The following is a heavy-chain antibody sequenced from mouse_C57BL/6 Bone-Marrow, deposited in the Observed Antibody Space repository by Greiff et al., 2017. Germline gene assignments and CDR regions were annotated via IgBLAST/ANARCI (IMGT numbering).Heavy chain of an antibody. CDR1: GFNIKNTY. V-gene: IGHV14-3*01. J-gene: IGHJ2*01. CDR3: ARSYYYGSSYDFFDY. CDR2: IDPANGNT. Sequence: EVQRVESVAELVRPGASVKLSCTASGFNIKNTYMHWVKQRPEQGLEWIGRIDPANGNTKYAPKFQGKATITADTSSNTAYLQLSSLTSEDTAIYYCARSYYYGSSYDFFDYWGQGTTLTVSS. D-gene: IGHD1-1*01.